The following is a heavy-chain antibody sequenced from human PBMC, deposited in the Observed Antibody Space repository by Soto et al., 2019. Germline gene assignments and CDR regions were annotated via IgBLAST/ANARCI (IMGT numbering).Heavy chain of an antibody. CDR3: AVIPRPWDVFDI. V-gene: IGHV3-74*01. J-gene: IGHJ3*02. CDR2: INSDGSST. CDR1: GFTFSSYW. Sequence: EVQLVESGGGLVLPGGSLRLSCAASGFTFSSYWMHWVRQAPGKGLVWVSRINSDGSSTGYADSLKGRFTISRDNAKDTLYLQMNSLRAEDTAGYYCAVIPRPWDVFDIWGQGTMVPVSS. D-gene: IGHD2-21*01.